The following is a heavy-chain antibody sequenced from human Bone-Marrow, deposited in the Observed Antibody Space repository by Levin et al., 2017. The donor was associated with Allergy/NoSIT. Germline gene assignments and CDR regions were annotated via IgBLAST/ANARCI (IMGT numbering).Heavy chain of an antibody. D-gene: IGHD6-13*01. CDR3: ARFQSGSSWYSPRYYYGMDV. Sequence: GESLKISCAASGFTFSSYWMSWVRQAPGKGLEWVANIKQDGSEKYYVDSVKGRFTISRVNAKNSLYLQMNSLRAEDTAVYYCARFQSGSSWYSPRYYYGMDVWGQGTTVTVSS. CDR1: GFTFSSYW. V-gene: IGHV3-7*01. CDR2: IKQDGSEK. J-gene: IGHJ6*02.